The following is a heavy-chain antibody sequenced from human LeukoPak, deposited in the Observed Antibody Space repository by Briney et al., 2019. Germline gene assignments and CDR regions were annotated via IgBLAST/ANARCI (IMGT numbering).Heavy chain of an antibody. CDR1: GFSFSSYN. Sequence: PGGSLRLSCEASGFSFSSYNMDWVRHTPGKGLEWISSITARSTYTFYADSVKGRFTISRDNARNSLYLQMNSLTAEDTAVYYCARDPYSGAYGDTYYYFMDVWGKGTTVTISS. CDR2: ITARSTYT. D-gene: IGHD1-26*01. CDR3: ARDPYSGAYGDTYYYFMDV. V-gene: IGHV3-21*01. J-gene: IGHJ6*03.